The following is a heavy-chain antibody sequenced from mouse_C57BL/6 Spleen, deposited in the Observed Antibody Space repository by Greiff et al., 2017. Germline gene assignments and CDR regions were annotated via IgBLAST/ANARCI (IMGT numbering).Heavy chain of an antibody. CDR1: GYTFTDYY. J-gene: IGHJ4*01. CDR3: ASPSNWDEDAMDY. D-gene: IGHD4-1*01. CDR2: INPNNGGT. Sequence: EVQLQQSGPELVKPGASVKISCKASGYTFTDYYMNWVKQSHGKSLEWIGDINPNNGGTSYNQKFKGKATLTVDKSSSTAYMELRSLTSEDSAVYYCASPSNWDEDAMDYWGQGTSVTVSS. V-gene: IGHV1-26*01.